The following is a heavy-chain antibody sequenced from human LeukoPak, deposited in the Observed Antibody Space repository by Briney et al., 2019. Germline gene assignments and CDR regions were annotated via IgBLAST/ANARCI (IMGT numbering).Heavy chain of an antibody. CDR3: ARLGDIVVVPAANDAFDI. D-gene: IGHD2-2*01. J-gene: IGHJ3*02. V-gene: IGHV4-4*02. Sequence: SETLSLTCAVSGGSINSNNWWSWVRQPPGKGLEWIGEIYHSGSTNYNPSLKSRVTISVDKSKKQFSLKLSSVTAADTAVYYCARLGDIVVVPAANDAFDIWGQGTMVTVSS. CDR1: GGSINSNNW. CDR2: IYHSGST.